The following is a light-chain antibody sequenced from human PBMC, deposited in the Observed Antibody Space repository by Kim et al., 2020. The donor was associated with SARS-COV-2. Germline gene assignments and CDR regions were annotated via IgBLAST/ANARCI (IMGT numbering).Light chain of an antibody. J-gene: IGLJ3*02. CDR2: NVN. CDR1: SSDFGDYDY. Sequence: PRKSITISCTGTSSDFGDYDYVSWYQQHPGKAPKLMIYNVNSWPSGVSNRFSGSKSGYTASLTISGLQAEDEADYYCSSYTNTITLFGGGTQLTVL. CDR3: SSYTNTITL. V-gene: IGLV2-14*04.